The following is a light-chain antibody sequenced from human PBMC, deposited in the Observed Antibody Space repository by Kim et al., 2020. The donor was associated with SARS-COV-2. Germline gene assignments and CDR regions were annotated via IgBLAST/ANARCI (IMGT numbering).Light chain of an antibody. Sequence: GHRVHFLCSGSSSNIASNTVNGYQRLPGTAPKLLSYSINQRPPGFPDRCSCSKSGTSASLAISGLQSEDEADYYWAAWDDSLNGTVFGGGTQLTVL. CDR1: SSNIASNT. CDR2: SIN. CDR3: AAWDDSLNGTV. V-gene: IGLV1-44*01. J-gene: IGLJ3*02.